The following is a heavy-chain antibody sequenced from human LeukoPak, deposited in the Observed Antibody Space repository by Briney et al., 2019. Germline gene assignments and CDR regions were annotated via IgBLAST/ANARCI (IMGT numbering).Heavy chain of an antibody. J-gene: IGHJ4*02. CDR1: GYTFTGYY. CDR2: INPNSGGT. Sequence: GASVEVSCKASGYTFTGYYMHWVRQAPGQGLEWMGWINPNSGGTNYAQKFQGRVTMTRDTSISTAYMELSRLRSDDTAVYYCARDWRDATIFGVVREVYFDYWGQGTLVTVSS. CDR3: ARDWRDATIFGVVREVYFDY. D-gene: IGHD3-3*01. V-gene: IGHV1-2*02.